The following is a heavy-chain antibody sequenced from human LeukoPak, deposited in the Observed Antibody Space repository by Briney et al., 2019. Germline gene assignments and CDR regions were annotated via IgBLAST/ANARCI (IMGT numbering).Heavy chain of an antibody. V-gene: IGHV3-53*01. CDR3: AKGRGDCWFDY. D-gene: IGHD2-21*02. CDR1: GFTVSSNY. J-gene: IGHJ4*02. Sequence: GGSLRLSCVASGFTVSSNYMSWVRQAPGKGLEWVSIIYSGGGTYYADSVKGRFTISRDNSKNTLYLQMNSLRAEDTAVYYCAKGRGDCWFDYWGQGTLVTVSS. CDR2: IYSGGGT.